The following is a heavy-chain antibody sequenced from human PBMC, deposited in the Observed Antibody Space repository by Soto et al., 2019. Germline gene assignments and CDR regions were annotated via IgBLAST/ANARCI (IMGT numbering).Heavy chain of an antibody. V-gene: IGHV1-18*01. CDR1: VYTFTHCL. CDR2: ISAYNGNT. Sequence: ASVKVSFLCSVYTFTHCLMSAVGPPSGQGLEWMGWISAYNGNTNYAQKLQGRVTMTTDTSTSTAYMELRSLRSDDTAVYYCARDDYGDSSVILYYYYGMDVWGKGTTVTAPS. CDR3: ARDDYGDSSVILYYYYGMDV. D-gene: IGHD4-17*01. J-gene: IGHJ6*04.